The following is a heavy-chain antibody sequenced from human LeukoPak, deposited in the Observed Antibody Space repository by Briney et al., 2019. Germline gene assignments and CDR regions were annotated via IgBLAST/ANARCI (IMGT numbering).Heavy chain of an antibody. V-gene: IGHV1-8*01. CDR2: MNPNSGNT. D-gene: IGHD6-19*01. Sequence: APVKVSCKASGYTFTSYDINWVRQATGQGLEWMGWMNPNSGNTGYAQKFQGRVTMTRNTSISTAYMELSSLRSEDTAVYYCARRRAVAGTLSLGYWGQGTLVTVSS. CDR1: GYTFTSYD. J-gene: IGHJ4*02. CDR3: ARRRAVAGTLSLGY.